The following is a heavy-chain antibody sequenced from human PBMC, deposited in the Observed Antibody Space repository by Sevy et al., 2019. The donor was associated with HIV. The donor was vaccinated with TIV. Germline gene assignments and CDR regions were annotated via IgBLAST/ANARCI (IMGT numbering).Heavy chain of an antibody. CDR3: ARAGYIAVAGTLFDY. V-gene: IGHV4-34*01. CDR2: INHSGST. J-gene: IGHJ4*02. D-gene: IGHD6-19*01. Sequence: SETLSLTCAAYGGSFSGYYWSWIRQPPGKGLEWIGEINHSGSTNYNPSLKSRVTISVDTSKNQFSLKLRSVTAADSAGYYCARAGYIAVAGTLFDYWGQGTLVTVSS. CDR1: GGSFSGYY.